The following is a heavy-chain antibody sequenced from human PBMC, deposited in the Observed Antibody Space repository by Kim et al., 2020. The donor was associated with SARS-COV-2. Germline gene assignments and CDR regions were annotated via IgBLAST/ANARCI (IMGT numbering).Heavy chain of an antibody. D-gene: IGHD5-12*01. J-gene: IGHJ6*02. CDR3: TRGGYQHGMDV. Sequence: TDYVKGRLPRSRDNAKNTLSLQRNSLRAEDTAVYYCTRGGYQHGMDVWGQGTTVTVSS. V-gene: IGHV3-74*01.